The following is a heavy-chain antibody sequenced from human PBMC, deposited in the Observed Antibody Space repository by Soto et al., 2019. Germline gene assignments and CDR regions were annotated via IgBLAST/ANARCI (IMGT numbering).Heavy chain of an antibody. V-gene: IGHV1-2*02. J-gene: IGHJ6*02. CDR1: GYSFTGHY. CDR2: INPNSDVT. D-gene: IGHD6-13*01. CDR3: ARGGIAAPASGEYAMDV. Sequence: GASVKFSCKASGYSFTGHYIHWVRRAPGQGLECMGWINPNSDVTKYPQKFQGRVTMTRDTSSSTAYMVLTRLTSDDTAVYYCARGGIAAPASGEYAMDVWGLGTTVTVSS.